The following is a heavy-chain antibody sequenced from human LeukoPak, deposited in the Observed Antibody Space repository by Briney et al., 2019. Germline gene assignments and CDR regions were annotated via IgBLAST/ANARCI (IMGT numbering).Heavy chain of an antibody. V-gene: IGHV1-2*06. CDR2: INPNSGGT. D-gene: IGHD3-22*01. J-gene: IGHJ4*02. Sequence: ASVKVSCKASGYTFTGYYMYWVRQAPGQGLEWMGRINPNSGGTNYAQKFQGRVTMTRDTSISTAYMELSRLRSDDTAVYYCASSRTYYYDSSGYLFDYWGQGTLVTVSS. CDR1: GYTFTGYY. CDR3: ASSRTYYYDSSGYLFDY.